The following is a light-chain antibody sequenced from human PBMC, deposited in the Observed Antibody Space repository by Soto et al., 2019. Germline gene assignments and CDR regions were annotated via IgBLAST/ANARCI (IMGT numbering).Light chain of an antibody. CDR1: QGITSY. J-gene: IGKJ1*01. Sequence: DVQLPQSPSFLSASVGDRITITCRASQGITSYLAWYQQKPGKAPNLLIYAASTLQSGVPPRFSGSGSGTEFTLTISSLQPEDFATYFCQQLNSYPRTFGQGTKVDI. CDR2: AAS. V-gene: IGKV1-9*01. CDR3: QQLNSYPRT.